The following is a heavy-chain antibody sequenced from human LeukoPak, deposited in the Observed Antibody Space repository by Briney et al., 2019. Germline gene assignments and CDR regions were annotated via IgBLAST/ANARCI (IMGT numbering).Heavy chain of an antibody. CDR2: INHSGST. CDR1: GGSFSGYY. V-gene: IGHV4-34*01. Sequence: SETLSLTCAVYGGSFSGYYWSWIRQPPGKGLEWIGEINHSGSTNYNPSLKSRVTISVDTSKNQFSLKLSSVTAADTAVYYCARGRYYEFWSGYLGLYYFDYWGQGTLVTVSS. CDR3: ARGRYYEFWSGYLGLYYFDY. J-gene: IGHJ4*02. D-gene: IGHD3-3*01.